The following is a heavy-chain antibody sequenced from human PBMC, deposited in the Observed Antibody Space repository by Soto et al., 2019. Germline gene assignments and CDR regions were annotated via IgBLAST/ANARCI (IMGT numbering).Heavy chain of an antibody. CDR3: ARVGEHYYGSGSYSVGRGWFDP. Sequence: SETLSLTCTVSGGSISSYYWSWIRQPPGKGLEWIGYIYYSGSTNYNPSLKSRVTISVDTSKNQFSLKLSSVTAADTAVYYCARVGEHYYGSGSYSVGRGWFDPWGQGTLVTVSS. D-gene: IGHD3-10*01. V-gene: IGHV4-59*01. CDR2: IYYSGST. J-gene: IGHJ5*02. CDR1: GGSISSYY.